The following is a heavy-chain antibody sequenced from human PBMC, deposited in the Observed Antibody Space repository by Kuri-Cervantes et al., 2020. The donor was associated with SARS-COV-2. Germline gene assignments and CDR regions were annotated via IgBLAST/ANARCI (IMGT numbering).Heavy chain of an antibody. CDR3: ARGRRGVPATVFDY. Sequence: ESLKISCAVYGGSFSCYYWSWIRQPPGKGLEWIGEINHSGSTNYNPSLKSRVTISVDTSKNQFSLKLSSVTAADTAVYYCARGRRGVPATVFDYWGQGTLVTVSS. J-gene: IGHJ4*02. CDR2: INHSGST. V-gene: IGHV4-34*01. D-gene: IGHD2-2*01. CDR1: GGSFSCYY.